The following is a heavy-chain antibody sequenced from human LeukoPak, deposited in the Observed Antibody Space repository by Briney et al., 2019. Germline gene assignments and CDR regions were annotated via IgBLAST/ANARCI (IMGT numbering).Heavy chain of an antibody. Sequence: GGSLRLSCAASGFTFSSSTMNWVRRAPGKGLEWVSSISSSSDYVYYADSVKGRFTIFRENPKNSLYLQMNSLSAEDTAVYYCVRIPNSANFPNWFDPWGQGTLVTVSS. CDR3: VRIPNSANFPNWFDP. V-gene: IGHV3-21*01. CDR1: GFTFSSST. J-gene: IGHJ5*02. D-gene: IGHD4/OR15-4a*01. CDR2: ISSSSDYV.